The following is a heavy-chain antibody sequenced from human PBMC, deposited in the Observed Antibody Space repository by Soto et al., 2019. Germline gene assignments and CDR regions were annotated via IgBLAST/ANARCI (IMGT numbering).Heavy chain of an antibody. D-gene: IGHD4-4*01. Sequence: VGSVNVSCKASGGTFSSYAISWVRQAPGQGLEWMGGIIPIFGTANYAQKFQGRVTITADESTSTAYMELSSLRSEDTAVYYCARQVRRDVYTSDWGQETPVTVS. CDR1: GGTFSSYA. CDR2: IIPIFGTA. CDR3: ARQVRRDVYTSD. J-gene: IGHJ4*02. V-gene: IGHV1-69*13.